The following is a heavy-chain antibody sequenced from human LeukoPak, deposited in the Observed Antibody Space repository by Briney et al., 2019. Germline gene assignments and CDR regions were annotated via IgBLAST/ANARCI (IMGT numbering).Heavy chain of an antibody. J-gene: IGHJ4*02. V-gene: IGHV1-24*01. D-gene: IGHD6-6*01. CDR1: GYTLTELS. CDR2: FDPEDGET. CDR3: ARGHPQYSSSSSNYFDY. Sequence: GASVKVSCKVSGYTLTELSMHWVRQAPGKGLEWMGGFDPEDGETIYAQKFQGRVTMTEDTSTDTAYMELSSLRSEDTAVYYCARGHPQYSSSSSNYFDYWGQGTLVTVSS.